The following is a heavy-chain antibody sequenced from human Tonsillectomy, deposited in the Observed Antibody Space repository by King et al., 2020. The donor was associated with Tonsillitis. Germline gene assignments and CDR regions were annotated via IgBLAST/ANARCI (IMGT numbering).Heavy chain of an antibody. CDR1: GYTFTGYY. CDR3: ARAGVIYGDFAADYYFDY. CDR2: INPNSGGT. D-gene: IGHD4-17*01. Sequence: QLVQSGAEVKKPGAPVKVSCKASGYTFTGYYMNWVRQAPGQGLEWMGWINPNSGGTNYAQKFQVRVTLTSDTSITTAFMELSSLRSDDTAVYYCARAGVIYGDFAADYYFDYWGQGTLVTVSS. J-gene: IGHJ4*02. V-gene: IGHV1-2*02.